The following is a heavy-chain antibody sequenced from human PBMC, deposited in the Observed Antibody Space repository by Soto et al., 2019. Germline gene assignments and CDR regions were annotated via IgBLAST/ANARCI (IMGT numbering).Heavy chain of an antibody. Sequence: EVQLVESGGGLVQPGGSLRLSCAASGFTFSYYSMNWVRQAPGKGLAWVSYISSGSTTIYYAESVKGRFTISRDNGKNSLSLQMNSLRAEDTAVYYCAREAAGGFIDYWGQGTLVTVSS. V-gene: IGHV3-48*01. CDR1: GFTFSYYS. J-gene: IGHJ4*02. CDR2: ISSGSTTI. D-gene: IGHD6-25*01. CDR3: AREAAGGFIDY.